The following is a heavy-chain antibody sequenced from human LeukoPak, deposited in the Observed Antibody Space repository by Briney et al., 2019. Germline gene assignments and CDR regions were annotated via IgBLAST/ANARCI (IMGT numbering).Heavy chain of an antibody. CDR3: ARSSMFRGVTVDY. V-gene: IGHV4-39*01. Sequence: SETLSLTCTVSGGSINSSSYCWGWIRQPPGKALEWIGSIYRSGCTYYNPSLKSRVTISVDTSKNQFSLKLSSVTAADTAVYYCARSSMFRGVTVDYWGQGTLVTVSS. D-gene: IGHD3-10*01. J-gene: IGHJ4*02. CDR2: IYRSGCT. CDR1: GGSINSSSYC.